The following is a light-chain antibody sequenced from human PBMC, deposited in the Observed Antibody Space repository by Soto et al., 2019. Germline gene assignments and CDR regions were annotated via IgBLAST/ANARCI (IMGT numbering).Light chain of an antibody. V-gene: IGLV3-21*04. J-gene: IGLJ1*01. CDR3: QVWDITTDHYV. Sequence: YELTQPPSVSVAPEKTARITCGGNNIGSKRVHWYRQKPGQAPVLVIYYDSDRPSGIPERFSGSNYGNTATLTISRVEAGDEADYYCQVWDITTDHYVFGTGTKLTVL. CDR1: NIGSKR. CDR2: YDS.